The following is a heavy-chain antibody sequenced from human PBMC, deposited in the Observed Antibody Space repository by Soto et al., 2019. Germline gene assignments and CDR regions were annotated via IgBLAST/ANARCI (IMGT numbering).Heavy chain of an antibody. CDR1: GGSISSGGYY. D-gene: IGHD1-7*01. J-gene: IGHJ3*02. V-gene: IGHV4-31*03. CDR3: ARPETTDDAFDI. CDR2: IYYSGST. Sequence: PSETLSLTCTVSGGSISSGGYYWSWIRQHSGKGLEWIGYIYYSGSTYYNPSLKSRVTISVDTSKNQFSLKLSSVTAADTAVYYCARPETTDDAFDIWGQGTMVTVSS.